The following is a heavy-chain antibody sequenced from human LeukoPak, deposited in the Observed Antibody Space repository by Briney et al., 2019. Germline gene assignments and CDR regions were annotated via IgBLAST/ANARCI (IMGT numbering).Heavy chain of an antibody. CDR3: ATAYDRALGDY. D-gene: IGHD3-3*01. CDR2: VDPKDGET. V-gene: IGHV1-69-2*01. Sequence: ASVKVSCKVSGYTFTDYYMHWVQQAPGKGLEWMGLVDPKDGETIYAEKFQGRVTITADTSTDTAYMELSSLRSEDTAVYYCATAYDRALGDYWGQGTLVTVSS. CDR1: GYTFTDYY. J-gene: IGHJ4*02.